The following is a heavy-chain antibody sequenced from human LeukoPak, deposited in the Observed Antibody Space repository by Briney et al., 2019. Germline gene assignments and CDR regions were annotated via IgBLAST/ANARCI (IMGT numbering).Heavy chain of an antibody. V-gene: IGHV3-9*01. CDR2: ISWNSGSI. CDR1: GFTFDDYA. Sequence: GGSLRLSCAASGFTFDDYAMHWVRQAPGKGLEWASGISWNSGSIGYADSVKGRFTISRDNAKNSLYLQMNSLRAEDTALYYCAKDIGPVGYCSGGSCYGYYYYYYGMDVWGQGTTVTVSS. CDR3: AKDIGPVGYCSGGSCYGYYYYYYGMDV. D-gene: IGHD2-15*01. J-gene: IGHJ6*02.